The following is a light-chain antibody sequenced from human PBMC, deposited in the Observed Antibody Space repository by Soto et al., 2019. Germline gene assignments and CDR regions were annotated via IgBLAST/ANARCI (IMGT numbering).Light chain of an antibody. CDR2: EVS. J-gene: IGLJ3*02. V-gene: IGLV2-8*01. CDR3: TSYVGSNIWV. Sequence: QLVLTQPPSASGSPGQSVTISCTGTSSDVGAYKYVSWYQQYPGKAPKLMIYEVSKRPSGVPDRFSGSKSGNTASLTVSGLQAEDEADYYFTSYVGSNIWVFGGGTQLTVL. CDR1: SSDVGAYKY.